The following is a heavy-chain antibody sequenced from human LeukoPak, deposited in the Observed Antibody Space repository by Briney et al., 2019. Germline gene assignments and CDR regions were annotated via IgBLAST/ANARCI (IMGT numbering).Heavy chain of an antibody. J-gene: IGHJ6*03. V-gene: IGHV6-1*01. CDR2: TYYRSKWYN. CDR3: ARTPRVSYDFWSGYLAYYYYYMDV. D-gene: IGHD3-3*01. CDR1: GDSVSSNNAA. Sequence: SQTLSLTCVISGDSVSSNNAAWNWIRQSPSRGLEWLGRTYYRSKWYNDYAVSVKSRITINPDTSKNQFSLQLNSVTPEDTAVYYCARTPRVSYDFWSGYLAYYYYYMDVWGKGTTVTVSS.